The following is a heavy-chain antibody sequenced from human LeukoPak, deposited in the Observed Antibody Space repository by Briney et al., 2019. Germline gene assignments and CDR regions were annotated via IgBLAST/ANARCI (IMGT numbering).Heavy chain of an antibody. CDR2: ISSIGGFT. CDR1: GFTFSSYD. D-gene: IGHD6-19*01. V-gene: IGHV3-64*01. J-gene: IGHJ4*02. CDR3: ARIFPGTWLVDC. Sequence: PGGSLRLSCAASGFTFSSYDMHWVRQAPGKGLQYVSTISSIGGFTYYANSVKGRFTISRDNSKSTLYLQMGSLRPEDMAVYYCARIFPGTWLVDCWGQGTLVTVSS.